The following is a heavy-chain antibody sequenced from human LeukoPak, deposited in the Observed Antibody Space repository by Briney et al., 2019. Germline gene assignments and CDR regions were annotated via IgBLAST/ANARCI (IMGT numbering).Heavy chain of an antibody. V-gene: IGHV3-33*01. Sequence: GGSLRLSCAASGFTFSSYGMHWVRQAPGKGLEWVAVIWYDGSNKYYADSAKGRFTISRDNSKNTLYLQMNSLRAEDTAVYYCARGRIVATILDYWGQGTLVTVSS. D-gene: IGHD5-12*01. CDR1: GFTFSSYG. J-gene: IGHJ4*02. CDR3: ARGRIVATILDY. CDR2: IWYDGSNK.